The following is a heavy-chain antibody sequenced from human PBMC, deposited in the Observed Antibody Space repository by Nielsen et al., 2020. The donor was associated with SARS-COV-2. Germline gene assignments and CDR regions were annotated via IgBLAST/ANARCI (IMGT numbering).Heavy chain of an antibody. V-gene: IGHV3-48*01. J-gene: IGHJ6*02. CDR2: ISSSNSTI. CDR3: ARDSSGWYALTTYYYYGMDV. Sequence: GGSLRLSCAASGFTFSSYSMNWVRQAPGKGLEWVSYISSSNSTIYYADSVKGRFTISRDNAKNSLYLQMNSLRAEDTAVYYCARDSSGWYALTTYYYYGMDVWGQGTTVTVSS. CDR1: GFTFSSYS. D-gene: IGHD6-19*01.